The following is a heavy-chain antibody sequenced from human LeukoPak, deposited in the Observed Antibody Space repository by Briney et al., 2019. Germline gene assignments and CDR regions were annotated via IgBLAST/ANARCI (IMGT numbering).Heavy chain of an antibody. CDR1: GVTFSSYS. J-gene: IGHJ4*02. CDR3: ARALGFHSRLFDS. V-gene: IGHV3-21*01. Sequence: GGSLRLSCAASGVTFSSYSMNWVRQAPGKGLEWVSHISSSSSNIYYADSGKGGFTISRENDKKSLYMQRNRLRAEDTAVYYCARALGFHSRLFDSWGQGTLLTVSS. D-gene: IGHD2-15*01. CDR2: ISSSSSNI.